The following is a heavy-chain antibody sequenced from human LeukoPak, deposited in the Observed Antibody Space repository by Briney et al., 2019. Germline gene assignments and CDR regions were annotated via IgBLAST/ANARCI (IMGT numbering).Heavy chain of an antibody. CDR2: ISGSGGST. J-gene: IGHJ4*02. V-gene: IGHV3-23*01. D-gene: IGHD4-17*01. CDR3: ARERTTVTMPNLRPQYYFDY. Sequence: GGSLRLSCAASGFTFSSYGMSWVRQAPGKGLEWVSGISGSGGSTYYADSVKGRFTISRDNSKNTLYLRMNSLRAEDTAVYYCARERTTVTMPNLRPQYYFDYWGQGTLVTVSS. CDR1: GFTFSSYG.